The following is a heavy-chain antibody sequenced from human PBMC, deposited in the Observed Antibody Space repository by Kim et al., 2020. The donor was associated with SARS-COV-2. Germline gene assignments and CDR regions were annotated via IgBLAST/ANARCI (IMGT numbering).Heavy chain of an antibody. CDR2: ISSSGSTI. J-gene: IGHJ6*02. V-gene: IGHV3-48*03. CDR3: AIFNRGYGDYRWSTLVGTGMDV. D-gene: IGHD4-17*01. Sequence: GGSLRLSCAASGFTFSSYEMNWVRQAPGKGLEWVSYISSSGSTIYYADSVKGRFTISRDNAKNSLYLQMNSLRAEDTAVYYCAIFNRGYGDYRWSTLVGTGMDVWGQGTTVTVSS. CDR1: GFTFSSYE.